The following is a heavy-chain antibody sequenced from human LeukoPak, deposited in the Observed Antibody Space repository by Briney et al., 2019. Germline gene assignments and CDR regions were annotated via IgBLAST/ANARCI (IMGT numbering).Heavy chain of an antibody. V-gene: IGHV4-61*05. D-gene: IGHD1-26*01. CDR3: AGGRWELQPIDY. J-gene: IGHJ4*02. Sequence: MTSETLSLTCTVSGGSISGTTYHWGWIRQPPGKGLEWIGYINDSGSTKYNPSLKSRVTISADGSKNQFSLKLTSVTAADTAVYYCAGGRWELQPIDYWGQGTLVTVSP. CDR2: INDSGST. CDR1: GGSISGTTYH.